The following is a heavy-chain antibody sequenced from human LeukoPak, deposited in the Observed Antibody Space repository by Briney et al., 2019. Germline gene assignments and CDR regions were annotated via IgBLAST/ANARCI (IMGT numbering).Heavy chain of an antibody. CDR1: GFTFSSYS. CDR3: ASGARPIDY. Sequence: MTGGSLRLSCAASGFTFSSYSMNWVRQAPGKGLECVSSISSSSSYRYHADSVKGRFAISRDNAKNSLYLQMNSLRAEDTAVYYCASGARPIDYWGQGTLVTVSS. V-gene: IGHV3-21*01. D-gene: IGHD6-6*01. CDR2: ISSSSSYR. J-gene: IGHJ4*02.